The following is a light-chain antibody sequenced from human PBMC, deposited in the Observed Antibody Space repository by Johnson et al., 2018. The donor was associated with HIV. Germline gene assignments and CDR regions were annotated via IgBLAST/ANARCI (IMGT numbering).Light chain of an antibody. J-gene: IGLJ1*01. CDR1: SSNIGNNY. CDR3: GTWDSSVSAYV. Sequence: QSVLTQPPSVSAAPGQKVTISCSGSSSNIGNNYVSWYQQLPGTAPKLLIYENNKRPSGIPDRFYGSKSGTSATLGITGLQTGDEADYYCGTWDSSVSAYVFGTGTKVTVL. V-gene: IGLV1-51*02. CDR2: ENN.